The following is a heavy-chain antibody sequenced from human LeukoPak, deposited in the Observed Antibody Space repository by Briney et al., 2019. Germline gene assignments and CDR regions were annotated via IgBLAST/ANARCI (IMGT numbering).Heavy chain of an antibody. CDR1: GFTFNNYN. CDR2: ISSSSSSV. V-gene: IGHV3-21*04. D-gene: IGHD2-15*01. Sequence: PGGSLRLSCAASGFTFNNYNMNWVRQAPGKGLEWVSSISSSSSSVYYADSLKGRFTISRDDAKNSLYLQMNSLRAEDTALYYCAKGRGGSCIDYWGQGTLVTVSS. J-gene: IGHJ4*02. CDR3: AKGRGGSCIDY.